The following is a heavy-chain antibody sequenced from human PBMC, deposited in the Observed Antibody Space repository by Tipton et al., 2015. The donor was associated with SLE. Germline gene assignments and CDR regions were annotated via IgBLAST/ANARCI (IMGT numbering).Heavy chain of an antibody. CDR3: ARQNTITQNYYYYYMDV. V-gene: IGHV4-39*01. CDR1: GDSISSIRYY. J-gene: IGHJ6*03. CDR2: IYYGGGT. D-gene: IGHD4-11*01. Sequence: TLSLTCTVSGDSISSIRYYWGWVRQPPGEGREWSGAIYYGGGTFYNPSLKSRVSMSLATSKTQFSLKLSSVTAADTATYYCARQNTITQNYYYYYMDVWGQGTTVTVSS.